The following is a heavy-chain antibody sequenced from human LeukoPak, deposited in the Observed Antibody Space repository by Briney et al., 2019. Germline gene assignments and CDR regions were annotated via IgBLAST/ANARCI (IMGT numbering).Heavy chain of an antibody. D-gene: IGHD5-12*01. CDR3: ARRVANAYCMDV. J-gene: IGHJ6*03. CDR1: GGSISSYY. CDR2: IYYSGST. Sequence: KASETLSLTCTVSGGSISSYYWSWIRQPPGKGLEWIGYIYYSGSTNYNPSLKSRVTISVDTSKNQFSLKLSSVTAADTAVYYCARRVANAYCMDVWGKGTTVTVSS. V-gene: IGHV4-59*01.